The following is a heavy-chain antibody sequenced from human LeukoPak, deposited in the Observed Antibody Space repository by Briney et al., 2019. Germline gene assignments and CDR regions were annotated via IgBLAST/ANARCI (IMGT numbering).Heavy chain of an antibody. D-gene: IGHD6-19*01. CDR3: ARDEWRTSGWSFDY. Sequence: ASVKVSCKASGYTFTSYGISWVRQAPGQGLEWMGWISAYTGNTNYVQKIQGRVTMTTDTSSSTAYVELRSLRSDDTAVYYCARDEWRTSGWSFDYWGQGTLVTVSS. J-gene: IGHJ4*02. CDR2: ISAYTGNT. V-gene: IGHV1-18*01. CDR1: GYTFTSYG.